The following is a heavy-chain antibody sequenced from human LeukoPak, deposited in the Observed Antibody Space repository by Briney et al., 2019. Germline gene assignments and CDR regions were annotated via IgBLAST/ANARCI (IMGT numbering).Heavy chain of an antibody. CDR3: AVMGGGTIFDY. Sequence: AASVKVSCRASGYTFTGYDMDWVRQAPGQGLEWMGRINPNTGGTNYARTFQGRVTMTRDTSISTAYMELSRLRSDDTAVYYCAVMGGGTIFDYWGQGPLVTVSS. CDR1: GYTFTGYD. V-gene: IGHV1-2*06. CDR2: INPNTGGT. D-gene: IGHD2-15*01. J-gene: IGHJ4*02.